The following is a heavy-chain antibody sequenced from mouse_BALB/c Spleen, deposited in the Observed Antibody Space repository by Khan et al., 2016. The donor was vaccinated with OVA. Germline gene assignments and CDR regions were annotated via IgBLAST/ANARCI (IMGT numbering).Heavy chain of an antibody. V-gene: IGHV1-4*01. CDR1: GYTFTSYT. J-gene: IGHJ3*01. D-gene: IGHD2-14*01. CDR2: INPNNGYT. Sequence: QVQLKESGAELARPGASVKMSCKTSGYTFTSYTIHWIKLRPGQGLEWIGYINPNNGYTNYNQKFKDKATLTADKSSTTVYMQLSSLTSDDSAFYNCVRDGDYYRNDGWFAYWGQGTLVTVSA. CDR3: VRDGDYYRNDGWFAY.